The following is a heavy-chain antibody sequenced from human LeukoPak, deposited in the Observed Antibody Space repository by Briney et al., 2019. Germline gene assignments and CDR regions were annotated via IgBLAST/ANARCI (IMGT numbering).Heavy chain of an antibody. V-gene: IGHV3-23*01. CDR1: GFTFSSYA. J-gene: IGHJ1*01. CDR2: TIGSGGST. D-gene: IGHD3-10*01. CDR3: AKGIEYFQQ. Sequence: GGSLRLSCAASGFTFSSYAMSWARQAPGKGLEWVSATIGSGGSTYYVDSVKGRFTISRDNSKNTLYLQMNSVRAEDTAIYYCAKGIEYFQQWGQGTLVTVSS.